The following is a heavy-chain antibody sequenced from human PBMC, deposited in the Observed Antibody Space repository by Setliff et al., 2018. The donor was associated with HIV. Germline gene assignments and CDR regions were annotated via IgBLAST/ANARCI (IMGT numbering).Heavy chain of an antibody. CDR2: IYYSGGT. D-gene: IGHD6-13*01. V-gene: IGHV4-59*02. J-gene: IGHJ6*02. CDR1: GGSVNTYY. Sequence: SETLSLTCTVSGGSVNTYYWSWIRQPPGKGLEWIGYIYYSGGTHYNPSLKSRVTISVDTSKNQFSLKLSSVTAADTAVYYCAGVSVYSSSYYYYYGMDVWGQGTTVTVSS. CDR3: AGVSVYSSSYYYYYGMDV.